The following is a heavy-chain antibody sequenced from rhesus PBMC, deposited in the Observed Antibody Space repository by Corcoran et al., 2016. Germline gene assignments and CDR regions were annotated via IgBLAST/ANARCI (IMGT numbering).Heavy chain of an antibody. J-gene: IGHJ3*01. Sequence: QVQLVQSGAEVKTPGASVKLSCKASGYTFTSYSINWVSQAPGKGLEWWGGINPSKGNTGYAQKFQGRVTMTRDTSTSTAYMELSSLRSEDTAVYYCARGQVSWSDYYDAVDFWGQGLRVTVSS. CDR3: ARGQVSWSDYYDAVDF. CDR2: INPSKGNT. D-gene: IGHD3-22*01. CDR1: GYTFTSYS. V-gene: IGHV1-200*01.